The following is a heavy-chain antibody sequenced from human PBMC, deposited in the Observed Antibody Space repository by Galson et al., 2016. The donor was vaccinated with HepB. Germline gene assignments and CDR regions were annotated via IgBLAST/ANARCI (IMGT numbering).Heavy chain of an antibody. V-gene: IGHV3-33*01. CDR1: GFTFSSYG. CDR3: AREYSSSYGLDV. CDR2: IWYDGNNK. Sequence: SLRLSCAASGFTFSSYGIHWVRQAPGKGLEWVAVIWYDGNNKYYADSVKGRFTISRDNSKNTLYLQMNSLRAEDTAVYYCAREYSSSYGLDVWGQGTTVTVSS. D-gene: IGHD6-13*01. J-gene: IGHJ6*02.